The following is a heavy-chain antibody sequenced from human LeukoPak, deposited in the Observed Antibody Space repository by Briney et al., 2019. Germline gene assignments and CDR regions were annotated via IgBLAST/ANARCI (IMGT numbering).Heavy chain of an antibody. D-gene: IGHD3-22*01. Sequence: QAGGSLRLSCAASGFTFSSYAMHWVRQAPGKGLECVAVISYDGSNKYYADSVKGRFTISRDDSKNPLYLQMNSLRAEDTAVYYCARVSSSGYWTARYYFDYWGQGTLVTVSS. CDR3: ARVSSSGYWTARYYFDY. J-gene: IGHJ4*02. CDR2: ISYDGSNK. CDR1: GFTFSSYA. V-gene: IGHV3-30*04.